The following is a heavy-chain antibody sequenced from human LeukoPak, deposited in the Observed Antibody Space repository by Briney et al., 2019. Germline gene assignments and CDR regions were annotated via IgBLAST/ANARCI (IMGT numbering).Heavy chain of an antibody. Sequence: GGSLRLSCAASGFTFSNAWMNWVRQAPGKGLEWVAVISYDGSNKYYADSVKGRFTISRDNSKNTLYLQMNSLRAEDTAVYYCASSTLGYWGQGTLVTVSS. CDR1: GFTFSNAW. D-gene: IGHD3-16*01. CDR2: ISYDGSNK. CDR3: ASSTLGY. J-gene: IGHJ4*02. V-gene: IGHV3-30-3*01.